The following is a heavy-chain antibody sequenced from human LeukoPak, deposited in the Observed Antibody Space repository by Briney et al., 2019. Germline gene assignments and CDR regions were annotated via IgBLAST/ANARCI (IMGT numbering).Heavy chain of an antibody. CDR2: IYYSGST. D-gene: IGHD5-18*01. Sequence: SETLSLTCTVSGGSISSSSYYWGWIRQPPGKGLEWIGSIYYSGSTYYNPSLKSRVTISVDTSKNQFSLKLSSVTAADTAVYYCAALGYSYGYSSFGYWGQGTLVTVSS. V-gene: IGHV4-39*01. CDR1: GGSISSSSYY. J-gene: IGHJ4*02. CDR3: AALGYSYGYSSFGY.